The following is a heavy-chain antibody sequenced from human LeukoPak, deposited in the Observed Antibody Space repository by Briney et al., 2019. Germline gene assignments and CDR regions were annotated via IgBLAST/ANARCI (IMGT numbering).Heavy chain of an antibody. D-gene: IGHD3-10*01. J-gene: IGHJ6*02. CDR3: ASRITTYYYGSGSYPYGMDV. CDR1: GGSISSYY. V-gene: IGHV4-4*07. CDR2: IYSSGST. Sequence: SETLSLTCTVSGGSISSYYWTWIRQPAGKGLEWIGRIYSSGSTNYSPSLKSRVTISVDTSKNQFSLKLTSVTAADTAVYYCASRITTYYYGSGSYPYGMDVWGQGTTVTVSS.